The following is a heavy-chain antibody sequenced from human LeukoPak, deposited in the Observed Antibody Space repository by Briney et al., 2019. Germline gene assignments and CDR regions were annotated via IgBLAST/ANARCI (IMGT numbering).Heavy chain of an antibody. J-gene: IGHJ4*02. Sequence: SETLSLTCTVSGGSISSSTYYCGWIRHPPGRGLEWIGNLYYSGSTYYNPSLKRRVTITVDTSKNQFSLKLISVTAADTAVYYCARQAISGYDPPPFDSWGQGTLVTVSS. CDR2: LYYSGST. CDR1: GGSISSSTYY. D-gene: IGHD5-12*01. V-gene: IGHV4-39*01. CDR3: ARQAISGYDPPPFDS.